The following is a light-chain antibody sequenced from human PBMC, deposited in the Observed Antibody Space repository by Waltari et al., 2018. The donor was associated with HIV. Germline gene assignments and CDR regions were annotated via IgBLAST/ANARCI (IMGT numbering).Light chain of an antibody. J-gene: IGLJ1*01. CDR2: DVT. Sequence: QSALTQPASVSGSPGQSITISCTGTSSDVGNYNYISWNQQCPGKTTKLMIYDVTKRPSGVSTHFSGSKSGNTASLIISGLQAEDEADYYCCSYAGSSRNVFGTGTKVTVL. CDR1: SSDVGNYNY. CDR3: CSYAGSSRNV. V-gene: IGLV2-23*02.